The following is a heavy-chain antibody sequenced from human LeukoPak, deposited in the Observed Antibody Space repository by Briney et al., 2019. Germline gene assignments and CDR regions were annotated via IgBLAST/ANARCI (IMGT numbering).Heavy chain of an antibody. Sequence: ASVKVSCKAFGYTFTSNYMHWVRQAPGQGPEWMGLISPSGGSTTYAQKFQGRVTLTMDMSTSTDYLELSSLRSADTAVYYCARDNSVRDEAWWFNPWGQGTLVTVSS. J-gene: IGHJ5*02. CDR3: ARDNSVRDEAWWFNP. CDR1: GYTFTSNY. V-gene: IGHV1-46*01. CDR2: ISPSGGST. D-gene: IGHD5-24*01.